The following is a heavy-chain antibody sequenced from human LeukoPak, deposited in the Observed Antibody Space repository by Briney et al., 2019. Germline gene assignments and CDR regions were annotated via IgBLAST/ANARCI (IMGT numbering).Heavy chain of an antibody. V-gene: IGHV4-61*01. CDR3: ARELVVVPAAMSIYYFDY. Sequence: PSETLSLTCTVSGGSVSSGSYYWSWIRQPPGKGLEWIGYIYYSGSTNYNPSLKSRVTISVDTSKNQFSLKLSSVTAADTAVYYCARELVVVPAAMSIYYFDYWGQGTLVTVS. D-gene: IGHD2-2*01. CDR2: IYYSGST. J-gene: IGHJ4*02. CDR1: GGSVSSGSYY.